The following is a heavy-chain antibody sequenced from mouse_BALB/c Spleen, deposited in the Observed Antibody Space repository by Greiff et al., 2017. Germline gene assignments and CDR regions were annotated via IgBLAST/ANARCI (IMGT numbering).Heavy chain of an antibody. CDR1: GFTFSSYA. D-gene: IGHD2-2*01. J-gene: IGHJ4*01. CDR2: ISSGGST. Sequence: EVQLVESGGGLVKPGGSLKLSCAASGFTFSSYAMSWVRQTPEKRLEWVASISSGGSTYYPDSVKGRFTISRDNARNILYLQMSSLRSEDTAMYYCARGGLRRSYYAMDYWGQGTSVTVSS. CDR3: ARGGLRRSYYAMDY. V-gene: IGHV5-6-5*01.